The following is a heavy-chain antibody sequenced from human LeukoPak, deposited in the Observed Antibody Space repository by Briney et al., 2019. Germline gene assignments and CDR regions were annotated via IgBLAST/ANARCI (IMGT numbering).Heavy chain of an antibody. V-gene: IGHV3-30-3*01. CDR3: ARELPFDY. Sequence: GGSLRLSCAASGFTFSSYAMHWVRQGPGKGLEWVAVISYNGSNQYYADSVKGRFIISRDNSKNTLYLQMNSLRAEDTAVYYCARELPFDYWGQGTLVTVSS. CDR2: ISYNGSNQ. J-gene: IGHJ4*02. CDR1: GFTFSSYA.